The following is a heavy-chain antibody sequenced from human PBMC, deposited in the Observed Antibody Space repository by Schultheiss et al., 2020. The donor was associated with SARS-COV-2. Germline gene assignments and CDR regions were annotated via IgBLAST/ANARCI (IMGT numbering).Heavy chain of an antibody. V-gene: IGHV1-8*01. D-gene: IGHD6-6*01. CDR3: ARGRIAARRKHGAYYYYYYGMDV. Sequence: ASVKVSCKASGYSFTSHDIIWVRQAPGQGLEWMGWLNPKNGNTGYAQRLQGRVTMTRNTATNTAHMELSSLRFDDTAVYYCARGRIAARRKHGAYYYYYYGMDVWGQGTTVTVSS. J-gene: IGHJ6*02. CDR1: GYSFTSHD. CDR2: LNPKNGNT.